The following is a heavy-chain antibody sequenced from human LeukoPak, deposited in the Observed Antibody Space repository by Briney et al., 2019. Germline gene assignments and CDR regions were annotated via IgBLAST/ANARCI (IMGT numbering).Heavy chain of an antibody. J-gene: IGHJ4*02. CDR2: ISSSSSYI. Sequence: GGSLRLSCAASGFTFSSYSMNWVRQAPGKGLEWVSFISSSSSYIYYADSVKGRFTISRDNAKNSLYVQMNSLRAEDTAVYYCARGEYGSGDYHIDYWGQGTLVTVSS. D-gene: IGHD3-10*01. V-gene: IGHV3-21*01. CDR1: GFTFSSYS. CDR3: ARGEYGSGDYHIDY.